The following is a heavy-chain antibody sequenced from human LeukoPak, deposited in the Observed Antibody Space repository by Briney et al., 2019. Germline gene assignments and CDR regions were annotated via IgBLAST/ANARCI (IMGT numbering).Heavy chain of an antibody. Sequence: GGYLRLSCAASGFSFSTYAMHWVRQAPGKGLEWVAVISYDGSQKFYADSVRGRFTISRDNSKNTLSLQMNSLRAEDTAVYYCARDGSFYFLYYFDFWGQGTLVSVSS. CDR1: GFSFSTYA. CDR3: ARDGSFYFLYYFDF. D-gene: IGHD2-15*01. J-gene: IGHJ4*02. CDR2: ISYDGSQK. V-gene: IGHV3-30*04.